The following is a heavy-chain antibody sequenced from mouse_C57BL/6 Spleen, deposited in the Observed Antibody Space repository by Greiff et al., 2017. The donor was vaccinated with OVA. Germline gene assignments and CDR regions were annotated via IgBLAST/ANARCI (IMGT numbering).Heavy chain of an antibody. CDR1: GYTFTSYW. CDR3: ARKGFLLLLDY. J-gene: IGHJ2*01. V-gene: IGHV1-53*01. Sequence: QVQLQQPGTELVKPGASVTLSCKASGYTFTSYWMHWVKQRPGQGLEWIGNINPSNGGTNYNEKFKSKATLTVDKSSSTAYMQLSSLTSDDSAVYYCARKGFLLLLDYWGQGTTLTVSS. D-gene: IGHD1-1*01. CDR2: INPSNGGT.